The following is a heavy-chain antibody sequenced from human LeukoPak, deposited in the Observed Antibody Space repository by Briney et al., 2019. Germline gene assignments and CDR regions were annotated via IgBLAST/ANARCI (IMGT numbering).Heavy chain of an antibody. CDR3: AKDAHCSGGSCYGYNWFDP. CDR2: ISYVGGNK. CDR1: GFTFSSYG. J-gene: IGHJ5*02. Sequence: GRSLRLSCAASGFTFSSYGMPWVRQAPGKGLEWVAVISYVGGNKYYADSVKGRFTISRDNSENTLYLQMNSLRAEDTAVYYCAKDAHCSGGSCYGYNWFDPWGQGTLVTVSS. V-gene: IGHV3-30*18. D-gene: IGHD2-15*01.